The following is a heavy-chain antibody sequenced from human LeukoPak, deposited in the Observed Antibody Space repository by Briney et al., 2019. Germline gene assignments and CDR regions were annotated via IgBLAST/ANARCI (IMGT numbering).Heavy chain of an antibody. J-gene: IGHJ6*02. CDR1: GGSMSSYY. CDR3: ARILDCSSSSCSYGKDV. CDR2: IFYSGST. V-gene: IGHV4-59*08. Sequence: SETLSLTCAVSGGSMSSYYWSWIRQPPGKGLEWIGYIFYSGSTNYNPSLKSRVTISVDTSKNQFSLKLSSVTAADTAVYYCARILDCSSSSCSYGKDVWGQGTTVTVPS. D-gene: IGHD2-15*01.